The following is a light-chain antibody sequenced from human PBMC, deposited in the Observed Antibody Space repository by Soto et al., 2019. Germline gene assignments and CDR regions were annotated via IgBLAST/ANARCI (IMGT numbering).Light chain of an antibody. V-gene: IGLV3-1*01. CDR2: QDS. J-gene: IGLJ1*01. Sequence: SYALTQPPSVSVSPGQTASITCSGDKLGDKYACWYQQKPGQSPVLVIYQDSKRPSGIPERFSGSNSGNTATLTISGTQAMDEADYYCQAWDSSTAHYVFGTGTKV. CDR3: QAWDSSTAHYV. CDR1: KLGDKY.